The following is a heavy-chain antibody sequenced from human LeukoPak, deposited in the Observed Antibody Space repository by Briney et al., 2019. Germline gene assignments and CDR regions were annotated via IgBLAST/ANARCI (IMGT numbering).Heavy chain of an antibody. CDR1: GFPFSTFW. Sequence: PGGSLRLSCAASGFPFSTFWMTWGRQTPGKGPEWVANINEDGSEKYYVDSVKGRFTISRDNGKNSLYLEMNSLRADDTALYFCVQGGHFDFWGQGAPVTVSS. J-gene: IGHJ4*02. CDR2: INEDGSEK. V-gene: IGHV3-7*01. CDR3: VQGGHFDF. D-gene: IGHD3-16*01.